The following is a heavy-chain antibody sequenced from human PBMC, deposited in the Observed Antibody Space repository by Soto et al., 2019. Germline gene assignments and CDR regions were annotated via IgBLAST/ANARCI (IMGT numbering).Heavy chain of an antibody. CDR2: IIPLLNTP. Sequence: QVQLVQSGAEVKKPGSSVKVSCMASGGTFSSYAVSWVRQAPGHGLEWMGVIIPLLNTPKYVQKFQGRVTITADASATTAYMELSSLRSEDTAVYYCARESSSPNYYYYGMDVWGQGTTVTVSS. J-gene: IGHJ6*02. V-gene: IGHV1-69*01. CDR3: ARESSSPNYYYYGMDV. CDR1: GGTFSSYA. D-gene: IGHD6-6*01.